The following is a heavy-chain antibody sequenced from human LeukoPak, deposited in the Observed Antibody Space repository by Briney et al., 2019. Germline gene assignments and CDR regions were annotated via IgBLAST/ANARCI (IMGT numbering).Heavy chain of an antibody. CDR3: ARINYYGSGSPLFDP. Sequence: SETLSLTCTVSGYSISSGYYWGWIRQPPGKGLEWIGSIYHSGSTYYNPSLKSRVTISVDTSKSQFSLKLSSVTAADTAVYYCARINYYGSGSPLFDPWGQGTLVTVSS. CDR2: IYHSGST. V-gene: IGHV4-38-2*02. CDR1: GYSISSGYY. J-gene: IGHJ5*02. D-gene: IGHD3-10*01.